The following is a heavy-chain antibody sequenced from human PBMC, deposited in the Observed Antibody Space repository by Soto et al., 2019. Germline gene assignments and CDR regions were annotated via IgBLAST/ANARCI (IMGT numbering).Heavy chain of an antibody. D-gene: IGHD3-22*01. CDR1: GFTFSTFW. Sequence: GGSLRLSCAASGFTFSTFWMHWVRQAPRKGMEWVASINQHGSEKYLVDSVKGRFTISRDNSKNSLYLEMNSLRVEDTAVYYCARDLFDDSKGLFACWGQGTLVTVSS. V-gene: IGHV3-7*01. J-gene: IGHJ4*02. CDR3: ARDLFDDSKGLFAC. CDR2: INQHGSEK.